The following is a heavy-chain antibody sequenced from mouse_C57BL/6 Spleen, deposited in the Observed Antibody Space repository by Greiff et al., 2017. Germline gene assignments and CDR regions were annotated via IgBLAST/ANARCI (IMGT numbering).Heavy chain of an antibody. D-gene: IGHD1-1*01. CDR1: GYKFTDYY. Sequence: VQLKESGPVLVKPGASVKMSCKASGYKFTDYYMNWVKQSHGKSLEWIGVINPYNGGTSYNQKFKGKATLTVDNASSTAYMGLNSLTSEDSAVSYSARRGDTTVVATRDYYAMDYWGQGTSVTVSS. V-gene: IGHV1-19*01. J-gene: IGHJ4*01. CDR2: INPYNGGT. CDR3: ARRGDTTVVATRDYYAMDY.